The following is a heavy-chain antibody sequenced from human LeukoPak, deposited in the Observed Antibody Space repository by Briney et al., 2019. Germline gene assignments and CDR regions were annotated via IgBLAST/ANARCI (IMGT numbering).Heavy chain of an antibody. J-gene: IGHJ4*02. V-gene: IGHV1-8*01. CDR1: GYTFTSYD. D-gene: IGHD1-26*01. CDR2: MNPNSGNT. CDR3: ARVYPPKWELPSDY. Sequence: ASVKVSCKASGYTFTSYDINWVRQATGQGLEWMGWMNPNSGNTGYAQKFQGRVTMTRNTSISTAYMELSSLRSEDTAVYYCARVYPPKWELPSDYWGQGTLVTVSS.